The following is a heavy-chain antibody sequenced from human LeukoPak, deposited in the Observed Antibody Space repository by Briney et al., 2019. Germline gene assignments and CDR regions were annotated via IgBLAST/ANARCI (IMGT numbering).Heavy chain of an antibody. D-gene: IGHD6-19*01. Sequence: GGSLRLSCAASGFPFRSYWMSWVRQAPGRGLEWVANIQQDGSEKYYVDSVKGRFTISRDNAQNSLYLQMNSLRAEDTAVYYCARGRVAVAYWGQGTLVTVSS. J-gene: IGHJ4*02. CDR1: GFPFRSYW. CDR2: IQQDGSEK. CDR3: ARGRVAVAY. V-gene: IGHV3-7*04.